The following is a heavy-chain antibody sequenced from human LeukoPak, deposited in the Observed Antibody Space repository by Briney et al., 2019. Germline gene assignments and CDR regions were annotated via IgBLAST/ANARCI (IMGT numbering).Heavy chain of an antibody. Sequence: PSETLSLTCTVSGGSISSGGYYWSWIRQHPGKGLEWIGYIYYSGSTYYNPSLKSRVTMSVDTSKNQFFLKLNSVTAADTAVYYCARGRPYSGGYHLDYWGQGTLVTVSA. V-gene: IGHV4-31*03. CDR3: ARGRPYSGGYHLDY. CDR2: IYYSGST. J-gene: IGHJ4*02. CDR1: GGSISSGGYY. D-gene: IGHD1-26*01.